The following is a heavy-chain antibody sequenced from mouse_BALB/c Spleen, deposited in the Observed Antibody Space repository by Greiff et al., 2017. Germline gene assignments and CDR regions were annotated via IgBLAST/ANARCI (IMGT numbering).Heavy chain of an antibody. CDR1: GFTFTDYY. CDR2: IRNKANGYTT. J-gene: IGHJ4*01. V-gene: IGHV7-3*02. Sequence: EVQGVESGGGLVQPGGSLRLSCATSGFTFTDYYMSWVRQPPGKALEWLGFIRNKANGYTTEYSASVKGRFTISRDNSQSILYLQMNTLRAEDSATYYCARALDYYGSYYYAMDYWGQGTSVTVSS. CDR3: ARALDYYGSYYYAMDY. D-gene: IGHD1-1*01.